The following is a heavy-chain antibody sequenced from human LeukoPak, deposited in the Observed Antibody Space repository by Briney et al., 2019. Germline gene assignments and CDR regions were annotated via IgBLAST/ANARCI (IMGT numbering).Heavy chain of an antibody. D-gene: IGHD3-22*01. CDR2: INHHGST. Sequence: SETLSLTCAVSGGPFSGYYWSWIRQPPRKGLEWLGEINHHGSTNYNPSLKSRVTISVDTSKNQFSLKLSSVTAADTAVYYCVSSGYQDGYWGQGTLVTVSS. V-gene: IGHV4-34*01. CDR1: GGPFSGYY. CDR3: VSSGYQDGY. J-gene: IGHJ4*02.